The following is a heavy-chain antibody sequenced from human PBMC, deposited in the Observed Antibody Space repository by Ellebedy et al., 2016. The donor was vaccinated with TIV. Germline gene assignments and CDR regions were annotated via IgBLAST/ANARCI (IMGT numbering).Heavy chain of an antibody. V-gene: IGHV3-21*01. Sequence: PGGSLRLSCAASGFTFSSYAMNWIRQAPGKGLEWVSAVTSVSTSMFYADSVKGRFTVSRDNAKHSLYLQMNNLRAEDTAVYYCARDQGWAYPGSTRFDYWGQGTLVTVSS. CDR3: ARDQGWAYPGSTRFDY. CDR1: GFTFSSYA. CDR2: VTSVSTSM. D-gene: IGHD3-10*01. J-gene: IGHJ4*03.